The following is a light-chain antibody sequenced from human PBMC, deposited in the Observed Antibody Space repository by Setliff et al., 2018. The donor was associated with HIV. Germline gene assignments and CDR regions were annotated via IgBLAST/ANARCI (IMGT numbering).Light chain of an antibody. J-gene: IGLJ1*01. CDR2: EVS. CDR1: IRDVGGFNY. CDR3: SSYTSSSTPYV. V-gene: IGLV2-14*01. Sequence: QSALTQTASVSGSPGQSITISCTGTIRDVGGFNYVSWYQQHPGKAPKLMIYEVSNRPSWISNRFSGSKSANTASQTISGLQAEDEADYYCSSYTSSSTPYVFGTGTKVTVL.